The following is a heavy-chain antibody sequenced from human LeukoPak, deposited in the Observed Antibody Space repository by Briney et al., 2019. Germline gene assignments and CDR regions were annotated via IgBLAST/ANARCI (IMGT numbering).Heavy chain of an antibody. J-gene: IGHJ4*02. Sequence: ASVKVSCRTSGYTFTGYYMHWVRQAPGQGLEWMGRINANSGGTNYAQKLQGRVTMTRDTSISTAYMELSRLGSDDTAVYYCARAVATSGYYHDYWGQGTLVTVSS. CDR1: GYTFTGYY. V-gene: IGHV1-2*06. CDR3: ARAVATSGYYHDY. D-gene: IGHD3-22*01. CDR2: INANSGGT.